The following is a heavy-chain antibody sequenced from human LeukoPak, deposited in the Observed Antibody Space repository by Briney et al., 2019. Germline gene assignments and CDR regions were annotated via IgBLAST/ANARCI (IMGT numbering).Heavy chain of an antibody. V-gene: IGHV3-23*01. Sequence: GGSLRLSRAASGFTFSNNAMSWVRQAPGKGLEWVSAISGSGGSTYYADSVKGRLTISRDNSKNTLYLQMNSLRAEDTAVYCCAKGWVGGSSLYFDYWGQGTLVTVSS. CDR3: AKGWVGGSSLYFDY. CDR2: ISGSGGST. D-gene: IGHD3-10*01. CDR1: GFTFSNNA. J-gene: IGHJ4*02.